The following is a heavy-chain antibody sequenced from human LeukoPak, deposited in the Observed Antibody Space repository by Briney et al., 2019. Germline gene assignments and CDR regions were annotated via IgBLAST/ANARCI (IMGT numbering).Heavy chain of an antibody. CDR1: GFTFSSYA. CDR3: AKGTYDFWSGYYSYFDY. J-gene: IGHJ4*02. V-gene: IGHV3-23*01. CDR2: ISGSGGST. D-gene: IGHD3-3*01. Sequence: GGSLRLSCAASGFTFSSYAMSWVRQAPGKGLEWVSAISGSGGSTYYADSVKGRFTISRDNSKNTLYLRMNSLRAEDTAVYYCAKGTYDFWSGYYSYFDYWGQGTLVTVSS.